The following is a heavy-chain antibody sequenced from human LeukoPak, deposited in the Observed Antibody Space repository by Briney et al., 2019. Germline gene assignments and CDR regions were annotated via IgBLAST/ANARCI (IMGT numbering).Heavy chain of an antibody. V-gene: IGHV3-7*01. CDR3: ARWVAVNSYCYMDV. CDR1: GFSFSNYW. D-gene: IGHD6-19*01. Sequence: GGSLRLSCAASGFSFSNYWMTWVRQAPGKGLEWVASIKQDGGVKYYVESVKGRFTISRDNAKNSLYLQMDSLRAEDTAVYYCARWVAVNSYCYMDVWGKGTTATVSS. J-gene: IGHJ6*03. CDR2: IKQDGGVK.